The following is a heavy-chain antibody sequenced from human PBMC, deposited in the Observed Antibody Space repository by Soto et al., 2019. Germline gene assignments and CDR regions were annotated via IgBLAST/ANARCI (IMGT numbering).Heavy chain of an antibody. J-gene: IGHJ3*02. Sequence: SGPTLVNPTQTLTLTCTFSGFSLSTSGVGVGWIRQPPGKALEWLALIYWDDDKRYSPSLKSRLTITKDTYKNQVVHTMTNMDPVDTAVYYCARGDYYDSSGPFSDAFDIWGQGTMVTVSS. D-gene: IGHD3-22*01. V-gene: IGHV2-5*02. CDR1: GFSLSTSGVG. CDR3: ARGDYYDSSGPFSDAFDI. CDR2: IYWDDDK.